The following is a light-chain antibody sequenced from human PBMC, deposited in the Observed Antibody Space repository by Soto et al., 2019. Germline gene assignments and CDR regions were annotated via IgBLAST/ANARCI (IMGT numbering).Light chain of an antibody. CDR3: FSFTSTNTHV. CDR1: NSDVGSYNL. CDR2: EVT. Sequence: QSVLTQPASVSGSPRQSITISCTGTNSDVGSYNLVSWFQQHPGKAPKLVIYEVTKRPSGVSDRYSGSKSGNTASLTISGLQAEDEADYYCFSFTSTNTHVFGSGTKVTVL. J-gene: IGLJ1*01. V-gene: IGLV2-23*02.